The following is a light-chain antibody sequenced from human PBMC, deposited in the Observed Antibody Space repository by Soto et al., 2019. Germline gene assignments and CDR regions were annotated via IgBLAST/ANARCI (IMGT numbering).Light chain of an antibody. CDR3: QQYGSSTS. CDR2: GAS. Sequence: EIVLTQSPGTLSLSPGERATLSCRASQSVSSSYLAWYQQKPGQAPRLLIYGASSSATGIPDRFSGSGSGTDFTLNISRLEPEDFAVYYLQQYGSSTSFGQGTKVEIK. CDR1: QSVSSSY. J-gene: IGKJ1*01. V-gene: IGKV3-20*01.